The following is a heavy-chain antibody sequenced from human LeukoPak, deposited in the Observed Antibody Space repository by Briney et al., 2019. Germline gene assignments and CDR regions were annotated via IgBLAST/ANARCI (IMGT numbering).Heavy chain of an antibody. CDR2: IIPIFGTA. V-gene: IGHV1-69*13. D-gene: IGHD3-10*01. J-gene: IGHJ4*02. Sequence: GASVKVSCKASGGTFSSYAISWVRQAPGQGLEWMGGIIPIFGTANYAQKFQGRVTITADESTSTAYMELSSLRSEDTAVYYCAQRQMVRGVPWYFDYWGQGTLVTVSS. CDR3: AQRQMVRGVPWYFDY. CDR1: GGTFSSYA.